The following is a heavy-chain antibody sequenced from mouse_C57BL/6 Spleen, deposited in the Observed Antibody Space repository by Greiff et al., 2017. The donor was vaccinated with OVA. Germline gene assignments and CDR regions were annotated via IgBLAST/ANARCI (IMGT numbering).Heavy chain of an antibody. D-gene: IGHD2-4*01. V-gene: IGHV5-17*01. CDR1: GFTFSDYG. CDR2: ISSGSSTI. J-gene: IGHJ1*03. CDR3: ARGRICYDYDGWYVEG. Sequence: DVQLVESGGGLVKPGGSLKLSCAASGFTFSDYGMHWVRQAPEKGLEWVAYISSGSSTIYYADTVKGRFTISRDNAKNTLFLQMTSLRSEDTAMYYCARGRICYDYDGWYVEGWGTRTTVTVAS.